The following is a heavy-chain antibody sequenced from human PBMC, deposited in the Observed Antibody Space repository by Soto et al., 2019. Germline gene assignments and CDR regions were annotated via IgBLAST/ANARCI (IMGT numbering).Heavy chain of an antibody. D-gene: IGHD3-22*01. V-gene: IGHV1-18*01. CDR3: ARDCRHLGLGIGYSYGGY. Sequence: QVQLVQSEAEVKKPGASVKVSCKASGYTFTSYGISWVRQAPGQGLEWMGWISAYNGNTNYAQKLQGRVTMTTDTSTRTAERELRVLRAEDTTVYYSARDCRHLGLGIGYSYGGYWGQGTLVTVSS. CDR1: GYTFTSYG. CDR2: ISAYNGNT. J-gene: IGHJ4*02.